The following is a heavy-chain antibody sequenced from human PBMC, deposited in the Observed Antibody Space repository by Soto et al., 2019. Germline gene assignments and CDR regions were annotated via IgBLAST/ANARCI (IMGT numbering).Heavy chain of an antibody. CDR3: ARVGVGAVAGTGY. CDR1: GGSFSGYY. V-gene: IGHV4-34*01. J-gene: IGHJ4*02. CDR2: INHSGST. Sequence: SETLSLTCAVYGGSFSGYYWSWIRQPPGKGLEWIGEINHSGSTNYNPSLKSRVTISVDTSKNQFSLKLSSVTAADTAVYYCARVGVGAVAGTGYWGQGTLVTVSS. D-gene: IGHD6-19*01.